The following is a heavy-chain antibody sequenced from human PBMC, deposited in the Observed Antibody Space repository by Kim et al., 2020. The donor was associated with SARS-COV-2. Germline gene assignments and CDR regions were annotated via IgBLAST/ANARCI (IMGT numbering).Heavy chain of an antibody. CDR3: AKEAFNSGGYPEFDN. J-gene: IGHJ4*01. CDR1: GFTFDRCT. Sequence: GGSLRLSCAASGFTFDRCTMHWVRQAPGKGLEWVSLVGWDGTNTYYADSVKGRFTISRDNSKNSLYLQMNSLRIEDTALYYCAKEAFNSGGYPEFDNWDQGTLVTVSS. V-gene: IGHV3-43*01. CDR2: VGWDGTNT. D-gene: IGHD1-26*01.